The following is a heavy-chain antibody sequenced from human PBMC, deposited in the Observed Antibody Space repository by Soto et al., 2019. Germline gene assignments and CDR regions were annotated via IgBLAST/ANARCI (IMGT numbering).Heavy chain of an antibody. CDR1: GFNFTYNA. CDR3: ARDWLRRDDILTPSWNCNL. CDR2: ISFNGRKK. J-gene: IGHJ2*01. V-gene: IGHV3-30*04. Sequence: QAQLVESGGGVVRPGKSLRLSCEASGFNFTYNAMHWVRQAPGKGLEWVAVISFNGRKKFYARSVKGRFTISRDNSKNTLYLQINNLRPGDTAVYYCARDWLRRDDILTPSWNCNLWGQGTLVTAS. D-gene: IGHD3-9*01.